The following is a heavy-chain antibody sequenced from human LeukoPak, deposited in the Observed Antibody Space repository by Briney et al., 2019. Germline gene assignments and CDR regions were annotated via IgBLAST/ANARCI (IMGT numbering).Heavy chain of an antibody. CDR2: IYSGGST. D-gene: IGHD2-2*02. V-gene: IGHV3-53*05. J-gene: IGHJ4*02. CDR3: VKGSCSSTSCYIGY. Sequence: GGSLRLSCAASGFTVSSNYMSWVRQAPGKGLEWVSVIYSGGSTYYADSVKGRFTISRDNSKNTLYLQMNSLRAEDMALYYCVKGSCSSTSCYIGYWGQGTLVTVSS. CDR1: GFTVSSNY.